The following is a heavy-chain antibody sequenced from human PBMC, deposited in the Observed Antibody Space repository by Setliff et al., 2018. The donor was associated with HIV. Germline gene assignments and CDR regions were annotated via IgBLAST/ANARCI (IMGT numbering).Heavy chain of an antibody. J-gene: IGHJ4*02. D-gene: IGHD3-22*01. CDR3: SRAYNVYEYRSDSSGYDY. Sequence: GGSLRLSCATSGFTFSDYWMDWVRQTPGKGLEWVATRKQDGSEIYYVDSVKGRFTISRDNAKNLVYLEMRSLRAEDTAVYYCSRAYNVYEYRSDSSGYDYWGQGTLVTVSS. CDR1: GFTFSDYW. CDR2: RKQDGSEI. V-gene: IGHV3-7*03.